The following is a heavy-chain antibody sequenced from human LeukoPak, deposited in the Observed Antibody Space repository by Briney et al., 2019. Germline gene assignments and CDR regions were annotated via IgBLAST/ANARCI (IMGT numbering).Heavy chain of an antibody. V-gene: IGHV4-4*02. Sequence: SETLSLTCAVSGGSISSSNWWSWVRQPPGKGLEWIGEIYHSGSTNYNPSLKSRVTISVDTSKNQFSLKLSSVTAADTAVYYCARAGPGEQDDAFDIWGQGTMVTVSS. CDR2: IYHSGST. J-gene: IGHJ3*02. CDR1: GGSISSSNW. D-gene: IGHD3-16*01. CDR3: ARAGPGEQDDAFDI.